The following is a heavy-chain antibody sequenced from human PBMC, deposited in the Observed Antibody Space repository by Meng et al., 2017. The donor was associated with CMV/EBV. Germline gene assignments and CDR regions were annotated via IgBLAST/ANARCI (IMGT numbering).Heavy chain of an antibody. CDR3: AKARGRIGPGNV. CDR2: IRYDGSNK. Sequence: GESLKISCAASGFTFSSSWMHWVRQAPGKGLEWVAFIRYDGSNKYYADSVKGRFTISRDNSKNTLYLQMNSLRAEDTAVYYCAKARGRIGPGNVWGQGTTVTVSS. J-gene: IGHJ6*02. D-gene: IGHD3-10*01. V-gene: IGHV3-30*02. CDR1: GFTFSSSW.